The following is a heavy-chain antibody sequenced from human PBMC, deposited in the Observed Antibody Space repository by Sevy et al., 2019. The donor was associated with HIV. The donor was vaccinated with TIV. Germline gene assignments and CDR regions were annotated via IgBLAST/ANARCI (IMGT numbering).Heavy chain of an antibody. J-gene: IGHJ4*02. CDR3: ARESSIAARPGFFDY. CDR1: GFTFSSYA. V-gene: IGHV3-30-3*01. D-gene: IGHD6-6*01. CDR2: ISYDGSNK. Sequence: GGSLRLSCAASGFTFSSYAMHWVRQAPGKGLEWVAVISYDGSNKYYADSVKGRFTISRANSKNTLYLQMNSLRAEDTAVYYCARESSIAARPGFFDYWGQGTLVTVSS.